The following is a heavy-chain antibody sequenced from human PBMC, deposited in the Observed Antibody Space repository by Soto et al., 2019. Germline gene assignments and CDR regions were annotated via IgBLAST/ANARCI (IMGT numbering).Heavy chain of an antibody. J-gene: IGHJ4*02. V-gene: IGHV4-59*08. CDR1: GGSISSYY. D-gene: IGHD6-19*01. Sequence: LETLSLTCTVSGGSISSYYWSWIRQPPGKGLEWIGYIYYSGSTNYNPSLKSRVTISVDTSKNQFSLKLSSVTAADTAVYYCAATGIAVAGTIDYWGQGTLVTVSS. CDR2: IYYSGST. CDR3: AATGIAVAGTIDY.